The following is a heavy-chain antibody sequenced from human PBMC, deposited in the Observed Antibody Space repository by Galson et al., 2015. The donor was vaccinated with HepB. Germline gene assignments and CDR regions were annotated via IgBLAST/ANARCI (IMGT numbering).Heavy chain of an antibody. V-gene: IGHV3-30*02. J-gene: IGHJ4*02. CDR2: IRYDGSNK. D-gene: IGHD2-15*01. CDR3: ANGPTDIVVVVAAPLGDY. Sequence: SLRLSCAASGFTFSSYGMHWVRQAPGKGLEWVAFIRYDGSNKYYADSVKGRFTISRDNSKNTLYLQMNSLRAEDTAVYYCANGPTDIVVVVAAPLGDYWGQGTLVTVSS. CDR1: GFTFSSYG.